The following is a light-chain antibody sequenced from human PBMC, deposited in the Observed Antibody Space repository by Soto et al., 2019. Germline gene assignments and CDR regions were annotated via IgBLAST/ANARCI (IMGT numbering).Light chain of an antibody. CDR2: DVS. J-gene: IGLJ1*01. V-gene: IGLV2-14*03. Sequence: QSVLTQPASVSGSPGQSINISCTGTSSDVGGYNYVSWYQHPPGKAPKLIIYDVSNRPSGVSNPFSGSKSGNTASLTISGLQPEDEADYYCSSYTTSNTRQIVFGTGTKLTVL. CDR3: SSYTTSNTRQIV. CDR1: SSDVGGYNY.